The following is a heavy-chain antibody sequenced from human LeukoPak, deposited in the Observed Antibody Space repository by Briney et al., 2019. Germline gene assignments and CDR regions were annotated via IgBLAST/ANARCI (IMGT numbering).Heavy chain of an antibody. CDR3: ARDRGFWSGSLDAFDI. CDR2: ISSSSSYI. V-gene: IGHV3-21*01. J-gene: IGHJ3*02. Sequence: GGSLRLSCAASGFTFSSYSMNWVRQAPGKGLEWVSSISSSSSYIYYADSVKGRFTISRDNAKNSLYLQMNGLRAEDTAVYYCARDRGFWSGSLDAFDIWGQGTMVTVSS. D-gene: IGHD3-3*01. CDR1: GFTFSSYS.